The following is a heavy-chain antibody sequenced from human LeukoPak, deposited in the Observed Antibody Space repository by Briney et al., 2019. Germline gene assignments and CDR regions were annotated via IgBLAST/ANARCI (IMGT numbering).Heavy chain of an antibody. Sequence: SETLSLTCTVSGGSISSSAYHWGWIRQPPGKGLEWIGSIHIGGSTYYNPSFKSRVTISVDTSKNQFSLKLSSVTAADTAVYYCARGFYGSGSYSPPYYYMDVWGKGTTVTISS. CDR2: IHIGGST. J-gene: IGHJ6*03. D-gene: IGHD3-10*01. CDR1: GGSISSSAYH. CDR3: ARGFYGSGSYSPPYYYMDV. V-gene: IGHV4-39*07.